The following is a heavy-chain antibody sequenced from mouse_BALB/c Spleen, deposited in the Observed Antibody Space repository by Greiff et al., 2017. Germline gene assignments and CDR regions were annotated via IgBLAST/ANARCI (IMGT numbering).Heavy chain of an antibody. CDR1: GFTFSSYA. D-gene: IGHD2-10*02. Sequence: EVQVVESGGGLVKPGGSLKLSCAASGFTFSSYAMSWVRQTPEKRLEWVASISSGGSTYYPDSVKGRFTISRDNARNILYLQMSSLRSEDTAMYYCARGAYGNPYYAMDYWGQGTSVTVSS. CDR2: ISSGGST. CDR3: ARGAYGNPYYAMDY. J-gene: IGHJ4*01. V-gene: IGHV5-6-5*01.